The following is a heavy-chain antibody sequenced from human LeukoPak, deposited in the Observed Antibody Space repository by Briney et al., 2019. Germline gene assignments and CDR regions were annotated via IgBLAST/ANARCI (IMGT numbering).Heavy chain of an antibody. D-gene: IGHD2-21*01. CDR2: IYSGGST. CDR3: ARGEWPLPFDY. Sequence: GGSLRLSCAASGFTVSSNYMSWVRQAPGKGLEWVAVIYSGGSTYYADSVKGRFTISRDNSKNTLYLQMNSLRAEDTAVYYCARGEWPLPFDYWGQGTLVTVSS. J-gene: IGHJ4*02. CDR1: GFTVSSNY. V-gene: IGHV3-66*01.